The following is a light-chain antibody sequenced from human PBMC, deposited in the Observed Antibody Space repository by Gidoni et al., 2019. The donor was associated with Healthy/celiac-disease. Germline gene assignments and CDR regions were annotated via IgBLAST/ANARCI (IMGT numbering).Light chain of an antibody. Sequence: EIVMTQSPATLSVSPGERATLSCRASQSVSSNLAWYQQTPGQAPRLLIYGASTRATGIPARFSGSGSGTEFTLTISSLQSEDFAVYYCQQYNNWPPCSFGQXTKLEIK. V-gene: IGKV3-15*01. CDR1: QSVSSN. J-gene: IGKJ2*04. CDR3: QQYNNWPPCS. CDR2: GAS.